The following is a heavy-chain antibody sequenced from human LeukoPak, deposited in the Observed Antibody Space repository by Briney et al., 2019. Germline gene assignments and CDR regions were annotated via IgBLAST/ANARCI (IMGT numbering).Heavy chain of an antibody. D-gene: IGHD3-22*01. CDR1: GVTFSSYA. Sequence: GASLRLSCAASGVTFSSYAMSWVRQAPGKGLDWVSAISGSGGSTYYADSVKGRFTISRDNSKNTLYLQMNSLRAEDTAVYYCAKRDYYDSSGYSLHGFGMDVWGQGTTVTVSS. J-gene: IGHJ6*02. CDR2: ISGSGGST. CDR3: AKRDYYDSSGYSLHGFGMDV. V-gene: IGHV3-23*01.